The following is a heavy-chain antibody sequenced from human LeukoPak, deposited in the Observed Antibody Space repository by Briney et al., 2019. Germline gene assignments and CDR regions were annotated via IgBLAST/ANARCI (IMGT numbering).Heavy chain of an antibody. J-gene: IGHJ6*02. CDR3: AKGNVDTFYGMDV. D-gene: IGHD5-18*01. CDR2: ISGSGGST. Sequence: PGGSLRLSCAASGFTFSSYAMSWVRQAPGKGLEWVSAISGSGGSTYYADSVKGRFTISRDDSKNTLYLQMNSLRAEDTAVYYCAKGNVDTFYGMDVWGQGTTVTVSS. CDR1: GFTFSSYA. V-gene: IGHV3-23*01.